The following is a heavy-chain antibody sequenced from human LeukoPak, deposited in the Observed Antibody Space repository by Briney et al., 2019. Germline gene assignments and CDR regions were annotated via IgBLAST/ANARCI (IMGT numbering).Heavy chain of an antibody. CDR1: GFTFSSYS. CDR2: IKSKTDGGTT. Sequence: GGSLRLSCAASGFTFSSYSMNWVRQAPGKGLEWVGRIKSKTDGGTTDYAAPVKGRFTISRDDSKNTLYLQMNSLKTEDTAVYYCTTGNYYDSSGYYYVRDYYFDYWGQGTLVTVSS. CDR3: TTGNYYDSSGYYYVRDYYFDY. J-gene: IGHJ4*02. V-gene: IGHV3-15*01. D-gene: IGHD3-22*01.